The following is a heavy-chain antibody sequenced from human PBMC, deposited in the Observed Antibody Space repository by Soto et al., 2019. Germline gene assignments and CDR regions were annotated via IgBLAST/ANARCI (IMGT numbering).Heavy chain of an antibody. CDR3: ARVRLVRGSHYYYYGMDV. J-gene: IGHJ6*02. CDR2: INPNSGGT. Sequence: ASVKVSCXASGYAFAGYYMHWVRQAPGQGLEWMGWINPNSGGTNYAQKFQGWVTMTRDTSISTAYMELSRLRSDDTAVYYCARVRLVRGSHYYYYGMDVWGQGTTVTVSS. CDR1: GYAFAGYY. D-gene: IGHD3-10*01. V-gene: IGHV1-2*04.